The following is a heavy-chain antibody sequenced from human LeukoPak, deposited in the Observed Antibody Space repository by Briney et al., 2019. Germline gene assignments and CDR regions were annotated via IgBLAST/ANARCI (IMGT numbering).Heavy chain of an antibody. CDR2: IYHSGST. V-gene: IGHV4-34*01. CDR1: GGSFSPYY. CDR3: ARDSGLRAYYYYYMDV. J-gene: IGHJ6*03. D-gene: IGHD1-26*01. Sequence: SETLSLTCAVYGGSFSPYYWSWVRQPPGKGLEWIGEIYHSGSTNYNPSLRGRVTISVDKSKIQFSLKLTSVTAADTAVYYCARDSGLRAYYYYYMDVWGKGTTVTVSS.